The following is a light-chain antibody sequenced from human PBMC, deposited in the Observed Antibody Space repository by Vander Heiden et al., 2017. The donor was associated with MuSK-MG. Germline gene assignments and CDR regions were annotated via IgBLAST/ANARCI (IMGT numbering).Light chain of an antibody. V-gene: IGKV3-20*01. J-gene: IGKJ2*01. CDR1: QSVSSSS. CDR3: QQYGSNTPGYT. Sequence: VLTQPPCTLSSSPGEGATLSCRARQSVSSSSLARYQQKPAHDPRLLVHAASGRATGRPDRLRGSGSGTDFTLTISRLEPEDVAVYYCQQYGSNTPGYTFGQGTKLEIK. CDR2: AAS.